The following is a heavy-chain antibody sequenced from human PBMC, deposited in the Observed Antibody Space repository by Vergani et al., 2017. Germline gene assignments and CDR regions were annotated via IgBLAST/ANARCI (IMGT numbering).Heavy chain of an antibody. V-gene: IGHV3-23*04. Sequence: EVQLVESGGGLVKPGGSLRLSCEASGFSFPGYAMSWVRQAPGKGLEWVSSVSGSSATPYYADSVKGRFIISRDNSKNTLHLQMNSLRADDTAVYYCTXGSRGYTGYFFDYWGQGTLATVSS. CDR2: VSGSSATP. CDR3: TXGSRGYTGYFFDY. D-gene: IGHD5-12*01. J-gene: IGHJ4*02. CDR1: GFSFPGYA.